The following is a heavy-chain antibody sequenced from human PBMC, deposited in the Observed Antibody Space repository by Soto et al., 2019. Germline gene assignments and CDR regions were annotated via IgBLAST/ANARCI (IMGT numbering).Heavy chain of an antibody. Sequence: SETLSLTCTVSGGSISSGDCYWSWIRQPPGKGLEWIGYIYYSWSTYYNPSLKSRVTISVDTSKNQFSLKLSSVTAADTAVYYCASGHRRGYSYGDSDYWGQGTLVTVSS. J-gene: IGHJ4*02. CDR3: ASGHRRGYSYGDSDY. CDR2: IYYSWST. CDR1: GGSISSGDCY. D-gene: IGHD5-18*01. V-gene: IGHV4-30-4*01.